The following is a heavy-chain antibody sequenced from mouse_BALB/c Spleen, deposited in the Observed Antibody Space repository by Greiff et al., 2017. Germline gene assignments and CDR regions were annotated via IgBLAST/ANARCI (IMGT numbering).Heavy chain of an antibody. J-gene: IGHJ2*01. V-gene: IGHV5-6-5*01. CDR2: ISSGGST. CDR1: GFTFSSYA. D-gene: IGHD1-1*01. CDR3: ARGAHYAGYFDY. Sequence: EVKLVESGGGLVKPGGSLKLSCAASGFTFSSYAMSWVRQTPEKRLEWVASISSGGSTYYPDSVKGRFTISRDNARNILYLQMSSLRSEDTAMYYCARGAHYAGYFDYWGQGTTLTVSS.